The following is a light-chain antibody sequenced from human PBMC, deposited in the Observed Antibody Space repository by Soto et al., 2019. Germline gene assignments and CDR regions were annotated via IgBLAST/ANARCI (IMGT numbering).Light chain of an antibody. J-gene: IGKJ1*01. CDR2: GAS. CDR1: QSVDGY. Sequence: QSARTPSASLGKRATPSYRASQSVDGYLAWYQQKPGQAPRLLIYGASTRATGVTARFSGSGSGTDFTLTISRLQPEDFATYYCQQYNSYSKTFGQGTKVDIK. CDR3: QQYNSYSKT. V-gene: IGKV3-15*01.